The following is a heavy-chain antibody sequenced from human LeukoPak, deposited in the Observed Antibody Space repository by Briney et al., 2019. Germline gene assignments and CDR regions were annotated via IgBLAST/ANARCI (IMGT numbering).Heavy chain of an antibody. Sequence: GGSLRLSCAASGFTFSSYWMHWVRQAPGKGLVWVSRINSDGSTASYADSVKGRFTISRDNAKNTLSLQMSSLRAEDTAVYYCARSRGGSSSGVGDCFDYWGQGTLVSVSS. J-gene: IGHJ4*02. D-gene: IGHD6-6*01. CDR1: GFTFSSYW. V-gene: IGHV3-74*01. CDR2: INSDGSTA. CDR3: ARSRGGSSSGVGDCFDY.